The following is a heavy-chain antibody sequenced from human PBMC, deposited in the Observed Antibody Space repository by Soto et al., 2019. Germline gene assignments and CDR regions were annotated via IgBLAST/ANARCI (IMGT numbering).Heavy chain of an antibody. Sequence: SETLSLTCTVSGDSLSSGGYYWSWIRQHPGKGLEWIGYIYYSGSTYYNPSLKSRVTISVDTSKNQFSLKLSSVTAADTAVYYCARRGSGSYSDYWGQGTLVTVSS. CDR1: GDSLSSGGYY. CDR3: ARRGSGSYSDY. J-gene: IGHJ4*02. D-gene: IGHD3-10*01. CDR2: IYYSGST. V-gene: IGHV4-39*01.